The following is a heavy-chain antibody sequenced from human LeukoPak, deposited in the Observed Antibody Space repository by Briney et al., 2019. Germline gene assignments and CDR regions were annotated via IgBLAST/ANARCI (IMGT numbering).Heavy chain of an antibody. CDR2: IYYSGST. CDR3: ARQAYCSGGSCYSPSLALFNEFYFDY. V-gene: IGHV4-39*01. J-gene: IGHJ4*02. CDR1: GGSVSSSSYY. Sequence: SETLSLTCAVSGGSVSSSSYYWGWIRQPPGKGLEWIGSIYYSGSTYYNPSLKSRVTISVDTSKNQFSPKLSSVTAADTAVYYCARQAYCSGGSCYSPSLALFNEFYFDYWGQGTLVTVSS. D-gene: IGHD2-15*01.